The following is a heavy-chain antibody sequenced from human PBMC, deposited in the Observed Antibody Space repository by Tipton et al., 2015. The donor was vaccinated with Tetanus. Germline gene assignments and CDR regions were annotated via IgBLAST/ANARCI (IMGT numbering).Heavy chain of an antibody. Sequence: TLSLTCTVSGGSISSDAHYWSWIRQAPGKGLEWLGYISHSGITNYNPSLMSRVTLSLDTARGQFSLKLTSVTAADAAVYFCARDRRDFAYDSRGFYSPLYYFDNWGQGVRVTVSS. CDR2: ISHSGIT. V-gene: IGHV4-30-4*02. J-gene: IGHJ4*02. D-gene: IGHD3-22*01. CDR1: GGSISSDAHY. CDR3: ARDRRDFAYDSRGFYSPLYYFDN.